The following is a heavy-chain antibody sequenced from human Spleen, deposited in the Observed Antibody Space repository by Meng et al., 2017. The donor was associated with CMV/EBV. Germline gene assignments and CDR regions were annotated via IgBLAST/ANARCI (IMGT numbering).Heavy chain of an antibody. CDR3: AVNYDFWSGRWD. V-gene: IGHV3-74*01. J-gene: IGHJ4*02. D-gene: IGHD3-3*01. Sequence: GESLKISCVASGFTFSNQWMHWVRQAPGKGLVWVSRINSDGSSTSYADSVKGRFTISRDNAKNTLYLQMNSLRAEDTAVYYCAVNYDFWSGRWDWGQGTLVTVSS. CDR2: INSDGSST. CDR1: GFTFSNQW.